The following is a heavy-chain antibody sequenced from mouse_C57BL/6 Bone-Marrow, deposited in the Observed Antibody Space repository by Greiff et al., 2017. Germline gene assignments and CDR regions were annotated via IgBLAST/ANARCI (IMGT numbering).Heavy chain of an antibody. CDR3: AVFMDY. V-gene: IGHV1-4*01. Sequence: QVQLKESGAELARPGASVKMSCKASGYTFTSYTMHWVKQRPGQGLEWIGYINPSSGYNKYNQKFKDKATLTADKSSSTAYMQLSSLTSEDSAVYYCAVFMDYWGQGTSVTVSS. J-gene: IGHJ4*01. CDR2: INPSSGYN. CDR1: GYTFTSYT.